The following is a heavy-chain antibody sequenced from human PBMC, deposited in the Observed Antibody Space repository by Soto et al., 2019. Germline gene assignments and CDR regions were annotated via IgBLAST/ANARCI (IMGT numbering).Heavy chain of an antibody. CDR2: ISYDGSNK. CDR3: AKDIRENYDSSGCLDY. CDR1: GFTFSSYG. V-gene: IGHV3-30*18. D-gene: IGHD3-22*01. J-gene: IGHJ4*02. Sequence: PGGSLRLSCAASGFTFSSYGMHWVRQAPGKGLEWVAVISYDGSNKYYADSVKGRFTISRDNSKNTLYLQMNSLRAEDTAVYYCAKDIRENYDSSGCLDYWGQGTLVTVSS.